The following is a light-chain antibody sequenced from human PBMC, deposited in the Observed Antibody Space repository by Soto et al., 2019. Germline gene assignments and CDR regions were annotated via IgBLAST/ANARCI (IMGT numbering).Light chain of an antibody. Sequence: QSVLTQPPSASGSPGQSVTIYCTGTSSDVGSYKYVSWYQQHPGKAPKLMIFEVNKRPSGVPDRFSGSKSGNTASLTVSGLQAEDEADYYCSSYAGINNLGVFGTGTKLTVL. CDR3: SSYAGINNLGV. V-gene: IGLV2-8*01. J-gene: IGLJ1*01. CDR1: SSDVGSYKY. CDR2: EVN.